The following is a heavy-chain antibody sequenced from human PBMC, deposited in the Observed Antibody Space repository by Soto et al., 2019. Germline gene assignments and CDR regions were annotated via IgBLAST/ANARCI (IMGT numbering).Heavy chain of an antibody. J-gene: IGHJ4*02. CDR1: GFTFSTYW. CDR2: INTDGSTT. CDR3: ARDPFDYDSDTVPPPSRGFDY. Sequence: GGSLRLSCSASGFTFSTYWMHWVRQAPGKGLVWVSRINTDGSTTTYADSVKGRFTISRDNAKNTLYLQMNSLRAEDTAVYYCARDPFDYDSDTVPPPSRGFDYWGQGTLVTVSS. D-gene: IGHD3-22*01. V-gene: IGHV3-74*01.